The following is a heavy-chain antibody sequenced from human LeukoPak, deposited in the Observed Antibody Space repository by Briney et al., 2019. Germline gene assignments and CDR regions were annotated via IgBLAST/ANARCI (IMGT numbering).Heavy chain of an antibody. V-gene: IGHV3-49*03. CDR3: ASSPRHYDILTGYYSSREFDY. J-gene: IGHJ4*02. D-gene: IGHD3-9*01. CDR2: IRSKAYGGTT. CDR1: GFTFGDYA. Sequence: GGSLRLSCTASGFTFGDYAMSWFRQAPGKGLEWVGFIRSKAYGGTTEYAASVKGRFTISRDDSKSIAYLQMNSLRAEDTAVYYCASSPRHYDILTGYYSSREFDYWGQGTLVTVSS.